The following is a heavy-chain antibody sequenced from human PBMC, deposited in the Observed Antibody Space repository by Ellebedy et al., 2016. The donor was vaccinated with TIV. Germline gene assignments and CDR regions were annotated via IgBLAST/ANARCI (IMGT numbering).Heavy chain of an antibody. CDR3: AKDRTDYYDSSGYLDY. D-gene: IGHD3-22*01. CDR2: ISGDGGST. J-gene: IGHJ4*02. Sequence: GESLKISCAASGFTFDDYAMHWVRQAPGKGLEWVSLISGDGGSTYYADSVKGRFTISRDNSKNSLYLQMNSLRTEDTALYYCAKDRTDYYDSSGYLDYWGQGTLVTVSS. V-gene: IGHV3-43*02. CDR1: GFTFDDYA.